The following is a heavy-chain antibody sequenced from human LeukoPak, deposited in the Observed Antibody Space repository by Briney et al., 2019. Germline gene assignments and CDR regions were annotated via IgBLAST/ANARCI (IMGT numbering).Heavy chain of an antibody. CDR1: GFSLRNLA. CDR3: AVQGRYGEMTDPGY. D-gene: IGHD3-10*01. Sequence: PGESLRLSCAASGFSLRNLAVHWIRQAPGKGPEWVSASVRTYSKYYADSMVGRVAVSRDSTKNSVFPEIDRLKVGDTAVYYCAVQGRYGEMTDPGYWGQGTPVAVSS. J-gene: IGHJ4*02. V-gene: IGHV3-69-1*01. CDR2: SVRTYSK.